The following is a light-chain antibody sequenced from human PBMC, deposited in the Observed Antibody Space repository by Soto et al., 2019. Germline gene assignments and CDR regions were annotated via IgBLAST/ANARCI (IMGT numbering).Light chain of an antibody. Sequence: EIVMTQSPVTLSVSPGERATLSCKAIQSVTNSYLAWYQQKPGQAPRLLIFGASTRAAGIPARFSGSRSGTEFTLTISSLQSEDYEVYYCQQYNTWPPWTFGQGTKVDIK. CDR1: QSVTNSY. V-gene: IGKV3-15*01. J-gene: IGKJ1*01. CDR2: GAS. CDR3: QQYNTWPPWT.